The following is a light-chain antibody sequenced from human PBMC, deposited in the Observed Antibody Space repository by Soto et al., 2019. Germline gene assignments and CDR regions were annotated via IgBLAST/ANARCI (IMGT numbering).Light chain of an antibody. V-gene: IGLV2-14*01. CDR1: SSDVGGYNY. J-gene: IGLJ1*01. CDR2: EVS. Sequence: QCALTQPASVSGSPGQSITISCTGTSSDVGGYNYVSWYQQHPGKAPKFMIYEVSNRPSGVSNRFSGSKSGNTASLTISGLQAEDEADYYCSSYTTSNTLVFGTGTKLTVL. CDR3: SSYTTSNTLV.